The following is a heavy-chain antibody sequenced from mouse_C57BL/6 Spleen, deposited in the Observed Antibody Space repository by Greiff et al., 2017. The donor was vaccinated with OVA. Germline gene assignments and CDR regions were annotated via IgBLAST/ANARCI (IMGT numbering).Heavy chain of an antibody. V-gene: IGHV1-62-2*01. D-gene: IGHD2-4*01. CDR2: FYPGSGSI. CDR1: GYTFTEYT. CDR3: ARHEEGGYDYDRYYAMDY. Sequence: QVQLQQSGAELVKPGASVKLSCKASGYTFTEYTIHWVKQRSGQGLEWIGWFYPGSGSIKYNEKFKDKATLTADKSSSTVYMELSRLTSEDSAVYFCARHEEGGYDYDRYYAMDYWGQGTSVTVSS. J-gene: IGHJ4*01.